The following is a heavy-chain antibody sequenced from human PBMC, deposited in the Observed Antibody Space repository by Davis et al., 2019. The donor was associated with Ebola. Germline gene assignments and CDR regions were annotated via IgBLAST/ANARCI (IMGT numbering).Heavy chain of an antibody. V-gene: IGHV3-48*01. CDR1: GFTFSTYS. J-gene: IGHJ6*02. CDR2: ISSSSSTT. CDR3: TDYYYYGMDV. Sequence: GESLKISCAASGFTFSTYSMTWVRQAPGKGLEWVSYISSSSSTTQYADSVKGRFTISRDNAKNSLYLQMNSLRAEDTAVYYCTDYYYYGMDVWGQGTTVTVSS.